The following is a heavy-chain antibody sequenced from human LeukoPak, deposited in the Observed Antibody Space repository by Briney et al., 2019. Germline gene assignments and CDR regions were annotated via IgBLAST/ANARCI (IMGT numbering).Heavy chain of an antibody. CDR2: IKQEGSEK. CDR3: AREDYDFWSGYYQYYFDY. CDR1: GFTFSSYW. V-gene: IGHV3-7*01. D-gene: IGHD3-3*01. Sequence: GGPLRLSCAASGFTFSSYWMIWVRQAPGKGLEWVANIKQEGSEKYYVDSVTGRFTISRDNAKTSLYLQINSLRAEETAVYYCAREDYDFWSGYYQYYFDYWGQGTLVTVSS. J-gene: IGHJ4*02.